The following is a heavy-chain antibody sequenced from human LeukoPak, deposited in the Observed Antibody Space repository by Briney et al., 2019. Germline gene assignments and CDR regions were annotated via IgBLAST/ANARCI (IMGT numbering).Heavy chain of an antibody. CDR2: ISAYNGNT. CDR1: GYTFTSYG. D-gene: IGHD3-10*01. V-gene: IGHV1-18*01. J-gene: IGHJ6*02. CDR3: AAGTMVYGMDV. Sequence: ASVKVSCKASGYTFTSYGISWVRQAPGQGLEWMGWISAYNGNTNYAQKLQGRVTMTTDTSTSIAYMELRSQRSDDTAVYYCAAGTMVYGMDVWGQGTTVTVSS.